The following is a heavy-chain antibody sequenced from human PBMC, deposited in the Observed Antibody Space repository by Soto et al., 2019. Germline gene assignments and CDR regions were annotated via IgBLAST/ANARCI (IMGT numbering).Heavy chain of an antibody. CDR2: INHSGST. CDR1: GGSFSGYY. Sequence: SETLSLTCAVYGGSFSGYYWSWIRQPPGKGLEWIGEINHSGSTNYNPSLKSRVTISVDTSKNQFSLKLSSVTAADTAVYYCARGLYYDFWSAHRTDAFDIWGQGTMVTVSS. D-gene: IGHD3-3*01. CDR3: ARGLYYDFWSAHRTDAFDI. V-gene: IGHV4-34*01. J-gene: IGHJ3*02.